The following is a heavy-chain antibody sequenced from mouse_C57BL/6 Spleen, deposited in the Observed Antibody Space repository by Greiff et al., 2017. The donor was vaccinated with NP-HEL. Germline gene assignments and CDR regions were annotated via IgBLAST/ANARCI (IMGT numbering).Heavy chain of an antibody. CDR1: GYSITSGYY. D-gene: IGHD1-1*01. J-gene: IGHJ1*03. V-gene: IGHV3-6*01. CDR2: ISYDGSN. CDR3: ARADYYGKGYFDV. Sequence: EVKLVESGPGLVKPSQSLSLTCSVTGYSITSGYYWNWIRQFPGNKLEWMGYISYDGSNNYNPSLKNRITITRDTSKNQFFLKLNSVTTEDTATYYCARADYYGKGYFDVWGTGTTVTVSS.